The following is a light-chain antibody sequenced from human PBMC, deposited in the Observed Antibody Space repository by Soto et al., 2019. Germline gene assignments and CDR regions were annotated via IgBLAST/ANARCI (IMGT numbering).Light chain of an antibody. CDR1: SSDVGNYNL. Sequence: QSALTQPASVSGSPGQSIAISCTGTSSDVGNYNLVSWYQQHSGKAPKLMIYEGTKRPSGVSDRFSGSKSGNTASLTISGLQAGDEADYYCCSYASTGTYVFGTGTKVTVL. V-gene: IGLV2-23*01. CDR3: CSYASTGTYV. CDR2: EGT. J-gene: IGLJ1*01.